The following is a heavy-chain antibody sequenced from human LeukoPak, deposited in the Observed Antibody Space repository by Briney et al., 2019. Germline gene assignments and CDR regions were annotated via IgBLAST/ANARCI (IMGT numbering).Heavy chain of an antibody. CDR1: GGSISSYY. CDR3: ARGFNWNYGRLIYYYYMDV. CDR2: IYYSGST. J-gene: IGHJ6*03. D-gene: IGHD1-7*01. Sequence: PSXTLSLTCTVSGGSISSYYWSWIRQPPGKGLEWIGYIYYSGSTNYNPSLKSRLTISVDTSKNQFSLKLSSVTAADTAVYYCARGFNWNYGRLIYYYYMDVWGKGTTVTVSS. V-gene: IGHV4-59*01.